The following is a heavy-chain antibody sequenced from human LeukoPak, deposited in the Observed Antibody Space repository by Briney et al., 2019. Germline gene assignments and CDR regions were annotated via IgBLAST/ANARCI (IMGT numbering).Heavy chain of an antibody. CDR1: GGTFSSYA. CDR3: ARGSGYLSYYYYYYMDV. Sequence: SVKVSCKASGGTFSSYAISWVRQAPGQGLEWMGGIIPIFGTANYAQKFQGRVTITTDESTSTAYMELSSLRSEDTAVYYCARGSGYLSYYYYYYMDVWGKGTTVTVSS. V-gene: IGHV1-69*05. D-gene: IGHD5-12*01. CDR2: IIPIFGTA. J-gene: IGHJ6*03.